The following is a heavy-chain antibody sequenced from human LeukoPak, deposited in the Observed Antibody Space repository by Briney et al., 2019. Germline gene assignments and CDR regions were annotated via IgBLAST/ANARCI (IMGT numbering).Heavy chain of an antibody. D-gene: IGHD4-17*01. CDR1: GFTFSDHY. Sequence: GGSLRLSCVASGFTFSDHYMSWIRQAPGKGLEWLSYISNDGTTIYYADSVKGRFTISRDNAKNSLYLQMNSLRAEDTAVYYCARDPYGDYALYNWFDPWGQGTLVTVSS. CDR2: ISNDGTTI. J-gene: IGHJ5*02. V-gene: IGHV3-11*04. CDR3: ARDPYGDYALYNWFDP.